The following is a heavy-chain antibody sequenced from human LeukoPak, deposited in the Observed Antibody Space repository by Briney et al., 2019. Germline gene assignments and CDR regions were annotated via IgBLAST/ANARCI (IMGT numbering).Heavy chain of an antibody. CDR3: ASGLRITMVRGVPRY. CDR2: INSDGSST. Sequence: PGGSLRLSCAASGFTFSGYWMHWVRQAPGKGLVWVSRINSDGSSTSYADSVKGRFTISSDNAKNSLYLQMNSLRAEDTAVYYCASGLRITMVRGVPRYWGQGTLVTVSS. J-gene: IGHJ4*02. D-gene: IGHD3-10*01. CDR1: GFTFSGYW. V-gene: IGHV3-74*01.